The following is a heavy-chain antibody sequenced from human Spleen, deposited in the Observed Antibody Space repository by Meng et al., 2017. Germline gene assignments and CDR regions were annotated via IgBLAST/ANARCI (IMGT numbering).Heavy chain of an antibody. J-gene: IGHJ6*02. V-gene: IGHV1-8*02. CDR1: GYTFTSYA. CDR2: IIPIFGTA. CDR3: ARDHSGYDEGTFYYYYYYGMDV. Sequence: ASVKVSCKASGYTFTSYAMHWVRQAPGQGLEWMGGIIPIFGTANYAQKFQGRVTMTRNTSISTAYMELSSLRSEDTAVYYCARDHSGYDEGTFYYYYYYGMDVWGQGTTVTVSS. D-gene: IGHD5-12*01.